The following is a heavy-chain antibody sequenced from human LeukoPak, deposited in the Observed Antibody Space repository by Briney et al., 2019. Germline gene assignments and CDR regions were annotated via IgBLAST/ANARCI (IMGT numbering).Heavy chain of an antibody. Sequence: PSETLSLTCTVSGGSISSYYWSWIRQPPGKGLEWIGYIYYSGSTNYNPSLKSRVTISVDTSKNQFSLKLSSVTAADTAVYYCARGPSQYYDFWSGYLDYYYYMDVWGKGTTVTVSS. CDR2: IYYSGST. J-gene: IGHJ6*03. D-gene: IGHD3-3*01. CDR3: ARGPSQYYDFWSGYLDYYYYMDV. CDR1: GGSISSYY. V-gene: IGHV4-59*01.